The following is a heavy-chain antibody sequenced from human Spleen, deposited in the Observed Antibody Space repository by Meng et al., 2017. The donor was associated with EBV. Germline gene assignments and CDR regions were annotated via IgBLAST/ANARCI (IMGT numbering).Heavy chain of an antibody. D-gene: IGHD2-2*01. CDR3: ARDGSRYFDQ. J-gene: IGHJ4*02. CDR2: IYYGGST. Sequence: VQLQESGPGLVKPSQTLSLNSAVSGGSFDSLNYYWSWIRQHPGKGLEWIGHIYYGGSTFYNPSLKSRVTISIDTSKNQFSLKLTSVTATDTAVYFCARDGSRYFDQWGQGTLVTVSS. V-gene: IGHV4-30-4*01. CDR1: GGSFDSLNYY.